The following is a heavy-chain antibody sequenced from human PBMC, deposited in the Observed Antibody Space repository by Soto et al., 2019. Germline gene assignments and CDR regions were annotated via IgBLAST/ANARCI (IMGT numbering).Heavy chain of an antibody. CDR3: AKGDVRVIITSYFDY. CDR2: LSGRGGST. J-gene: IGHJ4*02. CDR1: GFSFSSYA. D-gene: IGHD3-22*01. Sequence: GSLRLACAASGFSFSSYAMRWVSQAPGKWREWVSALSGRGGSTNYADSVKGRFTISTDNSKNTLYRQMDSLRAEDTAVYYCAKGDVRVIITSYFDYWGLGTLVTVSS. V-gene: IGHV3-23*01.